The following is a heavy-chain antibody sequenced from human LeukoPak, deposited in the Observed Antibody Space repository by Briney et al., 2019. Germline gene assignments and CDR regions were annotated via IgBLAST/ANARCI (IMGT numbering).Heavy chain of an antibody. D-gene: IGHD2-2*01. Sequence: ASVKVSCKASGYTFTSYYMHWVRQAPGQGLEWLGWINPNSGGTNYAQKFQGRVTMTRDTSITTAYMELSRLRSDDTAVYYCASEMDNLYCFSTNCPLDYWGQGTLVTVSS. CDR2: INPNSGGT. V-gene: IGHV1-2*02. CDR3: ASEMDNLYCFSTNCPLDY. CDR1: GYTFTSYY. J-gene: IGHJ4*02.